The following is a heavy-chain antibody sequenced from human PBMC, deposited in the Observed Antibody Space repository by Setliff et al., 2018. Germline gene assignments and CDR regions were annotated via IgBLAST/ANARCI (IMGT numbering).Heavy chain of an antibody. CDR1: GFNFNLYN. J-gene: IGHJ4*02. CDR3: ARDRGGAWELTDY. V-gene: IGHV3-48*01. Sequence: GGSLRLSCAASGFNFNLYNMNWVRQAPGKGLEWVSYIISNSLTIHYADSVRGRFIVSRDNARNSLYLQMNNLRAEETAVYYCARDRGGAWELTDYWGQGTLVTVSS. D-gene: IGHD1-26*01. CDR2: IISNSLTI.